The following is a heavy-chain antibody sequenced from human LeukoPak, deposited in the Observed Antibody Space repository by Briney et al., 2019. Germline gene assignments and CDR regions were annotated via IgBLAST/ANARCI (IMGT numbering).Heavy chain of an antibody. CDR1: GGSISSYY. CDR2: IYYSGST. CDR3: ARDGGYSYGYYYYGMDV. V-gene: IGHV4-59*01. Sequence: KPSETLSLTCTVSGGSISSYYWSWIRQPPGKGLEWIGYIYYSGSTNYNPSLKSRVTISVDTSKNQFSLKLSSVTAADTAVYYCARDGGYSYGYYYYGMDVWGQGTTVTVSS. J-gene: IGHJ6*02. D-gene: IGHD5-18*01.